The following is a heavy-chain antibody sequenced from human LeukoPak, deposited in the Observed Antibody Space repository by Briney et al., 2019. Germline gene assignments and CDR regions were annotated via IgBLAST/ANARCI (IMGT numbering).Heavy chain of an antibody. D-gene: IGHD3-9*01. J-gene: IGHJ4*02. V-gene: IGHV3-21*01. Sequence: GRSLRLSCAASGFTFSSYSMNWVRQAPGKGLEWVSSISSSSSYIYYANSVKGRFTISRDNAKNSLYLQMNSLRAEDTAVYYCARGMYYDILTGYYKRDYWGQGTLATVSS. CDR1: GFTFSSYS. CDR3: ARGMYYDILTGYYKRDY. CDR2: ISSSSSYI.